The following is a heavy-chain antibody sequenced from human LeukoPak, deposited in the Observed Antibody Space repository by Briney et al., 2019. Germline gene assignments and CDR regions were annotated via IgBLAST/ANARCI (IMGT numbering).Heavy chain of an antibody. D-gene: IGHD3-9*01. J-gene: IGHJ3*02. CDR3: AVYILTGYYLPTDAFDI. CDR1: GFTFSSYS. V-gene: IGHV3-48*02. CDR2: ISSSSSTI. Sequence: GGSLTLFCAASGFTFSSYSMNWVRQAPGKGLEWVSYISSSSSTIYYADSVKGRFTISRDNAKHSLYLQMNSLRDEDTAVYYCAVYILTGYYLPTDAFDIWGQGTMVTVSS.